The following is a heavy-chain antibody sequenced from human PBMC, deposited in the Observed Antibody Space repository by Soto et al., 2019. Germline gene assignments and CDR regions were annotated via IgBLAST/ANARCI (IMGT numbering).Heavy chain of an antibody. J-gene: IGHJ3*02. V-gene: IGHV3-23*01. CDR3: AKEWVFSAWYGGEALDI. Sequence: EVQLLEAGGGLVQPGGSLRLSCVASGFTFSTYAMNWVRQAPGKGLEWVSALRGSDGSTYYADPVKGRFTISRDNSKNTLYLQMRSLSAEDTAVYYCAKEWVFSAWYGGEALDIWGQGTMVTVSS. D-gene: IGHD3-16*01. CDR1: GFTFSTYA. CDR2: LRGSDGST.